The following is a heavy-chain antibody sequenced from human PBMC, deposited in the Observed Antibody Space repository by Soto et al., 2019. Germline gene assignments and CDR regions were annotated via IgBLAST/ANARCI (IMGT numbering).Heavy chain of an antibody. D-gene: IGHD6-13*01. J-gene: IGHJ6*02. Sequence: QVQLQESGPGLMKPSGTLSLICSVSGESVGRGTNYWSWVRQAPGRGLEWNGYIFDAATAIYNPSFETRVSISLDAAKIQVSLKLTSVTAADTAIYYCARDRRGRADGFIYYYGMDVWGQGTSVTVSS. CDR3: ARDRRGRADGFIYYYGMDV. CDR1: GESVGRGTNY. CDR2: IFDAATA. V-gene: IGHV4-61*01.